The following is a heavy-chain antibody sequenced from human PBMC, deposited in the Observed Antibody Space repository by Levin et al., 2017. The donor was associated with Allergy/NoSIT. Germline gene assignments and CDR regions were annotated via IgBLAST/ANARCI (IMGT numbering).Heavy chain of an antibody. V-gene: IGHV3-7*01. Sequence: PSETLSLTCAASGFTFSSYWMSWVRQAPGRGLEWVANIKYDGSEKYYVDSVKGRFTISRDNAKNSLYLQMNSLRAEDAAVYYCARDPTYSGSIWGQGTLVTVSS. CDR3: ARDPTYSGSI. CDR1: GFTFSSYW. D-gene: IGHD6-6*01. J-gene: IGHJ4*02. CDR2: IKYDGSEK.